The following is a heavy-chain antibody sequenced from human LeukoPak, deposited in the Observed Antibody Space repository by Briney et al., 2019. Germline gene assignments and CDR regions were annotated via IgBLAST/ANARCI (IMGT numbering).Heavy chain of an antibody. J-gene: IGHJ4*02. CDR1: GFTFSSYG. CDR3: ARLDIVVVVAATQDY. CDR2: IRYDGSNK. D-gene: IGHD2-15*01. V-gene: IGHV3-30*02. Sequence: PGGSLRLSCAASGFTFSSYGMHWVRQAPGKGLGWVAFIRYDGSNKYYADSVKGRFTISRDNSKNTLYLQMNSLRAEDTAVYYCARLDIVVVVAATQDYWGQGTLVTVSS.